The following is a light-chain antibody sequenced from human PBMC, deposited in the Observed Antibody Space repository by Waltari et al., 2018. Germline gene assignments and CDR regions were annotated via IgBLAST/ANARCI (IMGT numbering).Light chain of an antibody. CDR3: QQYINSPLT. V-gene: IGKV1-33*01. CDR1: QDINNY. CDR2: YPS. J-gene: IGKJ4*01. Sequence: DIQMTQSTSSLSASVGDRVTITSRASQDINNYLSCYQQKPGKAPKPLIYYPSSLEAGVPSRFSGSRSGTDYTLTISSLQPKDIATFYCQQYINSPLTFAGGTKVEIK.